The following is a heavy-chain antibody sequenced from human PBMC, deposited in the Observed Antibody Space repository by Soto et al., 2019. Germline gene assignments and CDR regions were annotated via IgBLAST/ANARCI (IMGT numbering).Heavy chain of an antibody. Sequence: GGSLRLSCAASGFTFSSYGMHWVRQAPGKGLEWVAVISYDGSNKYYADSVKGLFTISRDNSKNTLYLQMNSLRAEDTAVYYCARHGGGRSSWYFDYWGQGTLVTVSS. CDR3: ARHGGGRSSWYFDY. CDR2: ISYDGSNK. J-gene: IGHJ4*02. D-gene: IGHD6-13*01. CDR1: GFTFSSYG. V-gene: IGHV3-30*03.